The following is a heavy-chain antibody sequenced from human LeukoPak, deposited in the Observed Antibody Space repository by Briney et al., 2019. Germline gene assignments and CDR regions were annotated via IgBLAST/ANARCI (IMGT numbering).Heavy chain of an antibody. D-gene: IGHD6-13*01. Sequence: ASVKVSCKASGYTFTSYGISWVRQAPGQGLEWMGWISAYNGNTNYAQKLQGRVTMTTDTSTSTAYMELRSLRSDDTAVYYCARDGFAGAAAGTYGYYYYMDVWGKGTTVTISS. J-gene: IGHJ6*03. CDR3: ARDGFAGAAAGTYGYYYYMDV. CDR2: ISAYNGNT. CDR1: GYTFTSYG. V-gene: IGHV1-18*01.